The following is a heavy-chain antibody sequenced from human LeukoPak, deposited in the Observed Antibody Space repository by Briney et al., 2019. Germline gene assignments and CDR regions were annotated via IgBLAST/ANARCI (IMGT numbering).Heavy chain of an antibody. CDR1: GFTFDDYG. CDR3: AREKGIMIRKMAFEM. J-gene: IGHJ3*02. V-gene: IGHV3-20*04. CDR2: SNWNGGST. Sequence: AGSLRLSCAASGFTFDDYGMSWVRQAPRKGLELVSGSNWNGGSTGYADSVKGRFTISRDNAKNSLYLQINSLRAEDTAVYYCAREKGIMIRKMAFEMWGQGTMVTVSS. D-gene: IGHD3-16*01.